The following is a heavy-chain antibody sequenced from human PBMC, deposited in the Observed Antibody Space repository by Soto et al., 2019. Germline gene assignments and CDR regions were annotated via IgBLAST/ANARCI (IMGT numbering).Heavy chain of an antibody. J-gene: IGHJ5*02. CDR2: INSDGTTT. CDR3: ARDRFSSRWNNFFDP. D-gene: IGHD6-13*01. Sequence: EVPLVESGGGLVQPGGSLRLTCAASGLTFSPYWMHWVRQAPGKGLVWVSRINSDGTTTTYADSVKGRFTISRDNAKNTLYLQMNSLRADDTAVYYCARDRFSSRWNNFFDPWGQGTLVTVSS. V-gene: IGHV3-74*01. CDR1: GLTFSPYW.